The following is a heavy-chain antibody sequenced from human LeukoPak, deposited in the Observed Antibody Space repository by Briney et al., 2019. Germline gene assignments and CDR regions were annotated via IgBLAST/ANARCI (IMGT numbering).Heavy chain of an antibody. CDR1: GFTVSTDH. CDR3: VRVWELSFDH. Sequence: PGGSLRLSCAASGFTVSTDHMSWVRQAPGKGLEWVAVSYSDDNGYYTESVKGRFIISRDNSKNALYLQMNSLRAEDTAIYYCVRVWELSFDHWGQGTLVTVSS. V-gene: IGHV3-53*01. D-gene: IGHD1-26*01. J-gene: IGHJ4*02. CDR2: SYSDDNG.